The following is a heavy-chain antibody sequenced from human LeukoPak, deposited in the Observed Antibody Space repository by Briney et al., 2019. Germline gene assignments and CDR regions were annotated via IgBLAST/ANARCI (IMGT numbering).Heavy chain of an antibody. CDR2: ISSGGST. V-gene: IGHV4-4*07. Sequence: SETLSLTCTVSGASISSSYCTWIRQPAGEGLEWIGRISSGGSTTYNPSFKSRVTMSLDTSKKQLSLKLSSVTAADTAVYYCARHLLLWFGAAYFDYWGQGTLVTVSS. CDR1: GASISSSY. CDR3: ARHLLLWFGAAYFDY. D-gene: IGHD3-10*01. J-gene: IGHJ4*02.